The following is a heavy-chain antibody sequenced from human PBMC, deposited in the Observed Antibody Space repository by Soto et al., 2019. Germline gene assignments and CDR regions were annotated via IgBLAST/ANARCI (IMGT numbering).Heavy chain of an antibody. V-gene: IGHV1-18*01. CDR3: ARDSRFYDFWSGLFDY. CDR2: ISAYNGNT. J-gene: IGHJ4*02. CDR1: GYTFTSYG. Sequence: ASVKVSCTASGYTFTSYGISWVRQAPGQGLEWMGWISAYNGNTNYAQKLQGRVTMTTDTSTSTAYMELRSLRSDDTAVYYCARDSRFYDFWSGLFDYWGQGTLVTVSS. D-gene: IGHD3-3*01.